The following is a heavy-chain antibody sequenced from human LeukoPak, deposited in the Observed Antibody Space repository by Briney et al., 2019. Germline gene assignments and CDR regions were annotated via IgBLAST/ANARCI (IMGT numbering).Heavy chain of an antibody. D-gene: IGHD1-14*01. CDR1: GYTFTSYD. V-gene: IGHV1-8*01. CDR2: MNPNSGNT. CDR3: ASHRRTEDAFDI. Sequence: ASVKVSCKASGYTFTSYDINWVRQATGQGLEWMGWMNPNSGNTNYAQKFQGRVTMTTDTSTSTSYMELRSLRSDDTAMYYCASHRRTEDAFDIWGQGTMVTVSS. J-gene: IGHJ3*02.